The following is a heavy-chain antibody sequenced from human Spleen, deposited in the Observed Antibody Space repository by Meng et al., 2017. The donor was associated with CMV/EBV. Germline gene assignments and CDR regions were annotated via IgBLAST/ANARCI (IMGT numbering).Heavy chain of an antibody. D-gene: IGHD3-3*01. CDR2: ISYDGSNK. CDR3: AKDETLEYDFWSGYENWFDP. Sequence: GGSLRLSCAASGFTFSSYAMHWVRQAPGKGLEWVAVISYDGSNKYYADSVKGRFTISRDNSKNTLYLQMNSLRAEDTAIYYCAKDETLEYDFWSGYENWFDPWGQGTLVTVSS. CDR1: GFTFSSYA. V-gene: IGHV3-30-3*01. J-gene: IGHJ5*02.